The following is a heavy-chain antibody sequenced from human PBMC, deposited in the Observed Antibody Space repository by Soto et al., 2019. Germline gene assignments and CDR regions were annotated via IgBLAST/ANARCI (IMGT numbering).Heavy chain of an antibody. V-gene: IGHV4-59*01. D-gene: IGHD2-2*01. CDR1: GGSISSYY. J-gene: IGHJ5*02. CDR2: IYYSGST. Sequence: SETLSLTCTVSGGSISSYYWSWIRQPPGKGLEWIGYIYYSGSTNYNPSLKSRVTISVDTSKNQFSLKLSSVTAADTAVYYCARESFVVVPAASYNWFDPWGQGTLVTVSS. CDR3: ARESFVVVPAASYNWFDP.